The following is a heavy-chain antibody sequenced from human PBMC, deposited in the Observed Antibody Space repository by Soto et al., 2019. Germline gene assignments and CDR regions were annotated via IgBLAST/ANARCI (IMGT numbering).Heavy chain of an antibody. D-gene: IGHD2-2*01. J-gene: IGHJ6*01. CDR3: ARVQSTSWGYYYAVDV. V-gene: IGHV4-59*01. Sequence: QVQLQESGPGLVKPSETLSLTCRISGGSISSYYWNWIRQAPGEGLEWIGFNSYSGSTNYNPALTSRVTISVDTSKDQISLRLNSVTAADTAVYYCARVQSTSWGYYYAVDVWGQGTTVTVSS. CDR1: GGSISSYY. CDR2: NSYSGST.